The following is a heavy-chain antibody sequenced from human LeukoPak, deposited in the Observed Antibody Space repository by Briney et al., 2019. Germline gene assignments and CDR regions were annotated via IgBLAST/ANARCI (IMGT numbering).Heavy chain of an antibody. D-gene: IGHD4-17*01. CDR2: IHHSGST. V-gene: IGHV4-34*01. Sequence: PSETLSLTCAVYGGSFSGYYWTWIRQPPGKGLEWIGEIHHSGSTNYNPSLKSRVTISVDTSKNQFSLKLSSVTAADTAVYYCARSPQDYGDLLRDYWGQGTLVTVSS. CDR3: ARSPQDYGDLLRDY. CDR1: GGSFSGYY. J-gene: IGHJ4*02.